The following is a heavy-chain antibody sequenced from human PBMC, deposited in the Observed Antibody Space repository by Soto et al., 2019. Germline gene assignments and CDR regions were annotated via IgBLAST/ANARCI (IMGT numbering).Heavy chain of an antibody. Sequence: QVQLQESGPGLVKPSQTLSLTCSVSGDSISSGGYYWNWIRQLPGKGLEWIGYTSYSGSTYYNPSINSLATISVDTYKNQYSLKLTAVTAADTAVYYCARDEGAQFDWYFDLWGRGTLVTVSS. CDR1: GDSISSGGYY. J-gene: IGHJ2*01. CDR3: ARDEGAQFDWYFDL. V-gene: IGHV4-31*01. CDR2: TSYSGST.